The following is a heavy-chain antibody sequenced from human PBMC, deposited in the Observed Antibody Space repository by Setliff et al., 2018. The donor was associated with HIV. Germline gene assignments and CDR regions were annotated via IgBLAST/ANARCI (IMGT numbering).Heavy chain of an antibody. V-gene: IGHV4-4*09. J-gene: IGHJ4*02. Sequence: PSETLSLTCTVSGGSISSYYWSWIRQPPGRGLEWIGYIYTSGSTNYNPSLKSRVTISVDTSKNQFSLKLGSVTAADTAVYYCARGLSFYYPGGFDYWGQGTLVTVSS. CDR3: ARGLSFYYPGGFDY. D-gene: IGHD3-10*01. CDR1: GGSISSYY. CDR2: IYTSGST.